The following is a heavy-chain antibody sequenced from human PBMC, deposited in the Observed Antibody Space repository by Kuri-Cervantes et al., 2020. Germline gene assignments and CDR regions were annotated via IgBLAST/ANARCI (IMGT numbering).Heavy chain of an antibody. J-gene: IGHJ4*02. V-gene: IGHV3-48*01. CDR1: GFTFSSYS. CDR3: ASGRTLTIGDY. D-gene: IGHD3-9*01. Sequence: GESLKISCAASGFTFSSYSMNWVRQAPGKGLEWVSYISSSSSTIYYADSVKGRFTISRDNSKNTLYLQMNSLRAEDTAVYNCASGRTLTIGDYWGQGTLVTVSS. CDR2: ISSSSSTI.